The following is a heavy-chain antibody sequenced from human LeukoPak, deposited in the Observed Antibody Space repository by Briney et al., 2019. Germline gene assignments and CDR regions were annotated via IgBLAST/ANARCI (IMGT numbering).Heavy chain of an antibody. J-gene: IGHJ4*02. CDR1: GVPISRYY. CDR2: IYTSGSN. V-gene: IGHV4-4*07. D-gene: IGHD3-16*02. Sequence: SETLSLTRTVSGVPISRYYCNSIRQSAGKGLEWIGRIYTSGSNNYNPSVKSRVTMSVDTSQNQFSLKLTSVTAADTAVYYCAGVKVWGSYRTAFDYWGQGTLVTVSS. CDR3: AGVKVWGSYRTAFDY.